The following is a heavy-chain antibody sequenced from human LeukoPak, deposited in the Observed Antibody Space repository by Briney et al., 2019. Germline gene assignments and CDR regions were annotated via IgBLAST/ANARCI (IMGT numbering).Heavy chain of an antibody. J-gene: IGHJ4*02. CDR3: ARAAVGFISSGYYFFDSIDY. CDR1: GYTFTSYD. CDR2: TNPNIGNT. D-gene: IGHD3-22*01. Sequence: ASVKVSCKASGYTFTSYDINWVRQATGQGLEWMGWTNPNIGNTGYAQKFQGRVTITRNTSISTAYMELSSMRSEDTAVYYCARAAVGFISSGYYFFDSIDYWGQGTLVTVSS. V-gene: IGHV1-8*03.